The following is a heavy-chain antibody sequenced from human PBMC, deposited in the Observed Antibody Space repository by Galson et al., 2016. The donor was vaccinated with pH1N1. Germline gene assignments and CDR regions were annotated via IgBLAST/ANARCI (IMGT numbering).Heavy chain of an antibody. V-gene: IGHV7-4-1*02. CDR1: GYTFNTYA. Sequence: SVKVSCKASGYTFNTYALNWVRQAPGQGLEWMGWINTDTGNPTYAPGFTGRFVFSLDTSVSTAYLQITSLKAEDTAVYYCARGFYYGSGSFWPWDYWVQGTLVTVSS. CDR2: INTDTGNP. J-gene: IGHJ4*02. CDR3: ARGFYYGSGSFWPWDY. D-gene: IGHD3-10*01.